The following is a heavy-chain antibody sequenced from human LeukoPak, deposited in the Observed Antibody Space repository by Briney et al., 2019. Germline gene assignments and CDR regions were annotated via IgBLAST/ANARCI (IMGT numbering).Heavy chain of an antibody. CDR2: ISGSGGST. J-gene: IGHJ4*02. D-gene: IGHD6-19*01. CDR3: AKVEDFRVAVAGPRGPFDY. CDR1: GFTFSSYA. V-gene: IGHV3-23*01. Sequence: GGSLRLSCAASGFTFSSYAMSWVRQAPGKGLQWVSAISGSGGSTYYADSVKGRFTISRDNSKNTLYLQMISLRAEDTDVYYCAKVEDFRVAVAGPRGPFDYWGQGTLVTVSS.